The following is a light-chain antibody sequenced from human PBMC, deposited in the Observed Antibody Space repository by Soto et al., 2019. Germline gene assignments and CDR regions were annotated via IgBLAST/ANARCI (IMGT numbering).Light chain of an antibody. CDR3: QQYGDSPSIT. CDR1: QRVSSY. J-gene: IGKJ5*01. V-gene: IGKV3-20*01. Sequence: EIVLTQSPGTLSLSPGERATLSCRASQRVSSYLARYQQKPGQAPRLLIYGASSRATGIPDRFSGSRSGTDFSLTISKLESEDFAVYYCQQYGDSPSITFGQGTRLEIK. CDR2: GAS.